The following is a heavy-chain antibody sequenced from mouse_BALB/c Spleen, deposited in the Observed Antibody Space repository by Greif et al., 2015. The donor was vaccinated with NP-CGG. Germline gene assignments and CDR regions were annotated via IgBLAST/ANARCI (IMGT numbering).Heavy chain of an antibody. J-gene: IGHJ4*01. D-gene: IGHD4-1*01. V-gene: IGHV5-17*02. CDR1: GFTFSSFG. CDR2: ISSGSSTI. Sequence: EVKVVESGGGLVQPGGSRKLSCAASGFTFSSFGMHWVRQAPEKGLEWVAYISSGSSTIYYADTVKGRFTISRDNPKNTLFLQMTSLRSEDTAMYYRARWDGVYAMDYWGQGTSVTVSS. CDR3: ARWDGVYAMDY.